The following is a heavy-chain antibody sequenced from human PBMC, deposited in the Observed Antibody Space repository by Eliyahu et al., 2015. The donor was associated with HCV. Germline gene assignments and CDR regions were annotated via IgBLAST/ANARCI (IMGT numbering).Heavy chain of an antibody. CDR3: ARAPTRRVLITARSSTSPYHGLDV. D-gene: IGHD3-22*01. V-gene: IGHV1-46*01. CDR2: INXSGGST. CDR1: GYTFTSYY. J-gene: IGHJ6*02. Sequence: QVQLVQSGAEVKKPGASVKVSCKASGYTFTSYYMHWVRQAPGQGLEWMGVINXSGGSTSYAQKFQGRVTMTRDTSTSTVYMELSSLISEDTAVYYCARAPTRRVLITARSSTSPYHGLDVWGQGTTVTVSS.